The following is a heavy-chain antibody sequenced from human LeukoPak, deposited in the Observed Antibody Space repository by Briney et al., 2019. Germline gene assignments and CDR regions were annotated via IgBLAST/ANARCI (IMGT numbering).Heavy chain of an antibody. J-gene: IGHJ1*01. CDR1: GFTFSSYA. CDR2: ISYDGSNK. CDR3: AKVAYYYDSSGYSHNGYFQL. Sequence: GGSLRLSCAASGFTFSSYAMHWVRQAPGKGLEWVAVISYDGSNKYYADSVKGRFTISRDNSKNTLYLQMNSLRAEDTAVYYCAKVAYYYDSSGYSHNGYFQLWGQGTLVTVSS. V-gene: IGHV3-30-3*01. D-gene: IGHD3-22*01.